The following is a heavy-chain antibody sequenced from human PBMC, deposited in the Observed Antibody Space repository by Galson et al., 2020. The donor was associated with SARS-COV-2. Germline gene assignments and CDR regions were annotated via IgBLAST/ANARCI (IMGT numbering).Heavy chain of an antibody. CDR1: GFTFSSYG. CDR2: IWYDGSNK. CDR3: ARDLAVDGGGDY. V-gene: IGHV3-33*01. D-gene: IGHD6-19*01. J-gene: IGHJ4*02. Sequence: GGSLRLSCAASGFTFSSYGMHRVRQAPGKGLEWVAVIWYDGSNKYYADSVKGRFTISRDNSKNTLYLQMNSLRAEDTAVYYCARDLAVDGGGDYWGQGTLVTVSS.